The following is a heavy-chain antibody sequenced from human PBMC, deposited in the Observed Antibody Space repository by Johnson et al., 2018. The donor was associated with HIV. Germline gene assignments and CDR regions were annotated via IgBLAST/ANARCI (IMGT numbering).Heavy chain of an antibody. CDR3: AKDGDWDTVAHAFDI. CDR2: ISWNSGSR. Sequence: VQLVESGGGVVQPGRSLRLSCAASGFTFDDYAMHWVRQAPGKGLEWVSGISWNSGSRGYADSVKGRFTISRDKSKNTLYLQMNSLRAEDTAVDYCAKDGDWDTVAHAFDIWGQGTMVTVSS. V-gene: IGHV3-9*01. J-gene: IGHJ3*02. CDR1: GFTFDDYA. D-gene: IGHD4-23*01.